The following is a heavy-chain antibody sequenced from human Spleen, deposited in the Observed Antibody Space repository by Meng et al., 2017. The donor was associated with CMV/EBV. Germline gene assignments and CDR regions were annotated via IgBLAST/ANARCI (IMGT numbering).Heavy chain of an antibody. CDR3: ATEKGFQLLSNRVRYNWLDP. CDR1: GYIFTSYG. J-gene: IGHJ5*02. Sequence: ASVKVSCKTSGYIFTSYGFSWVRQAPGQGLEWMGWISAYNGNTNYAQKLQDRVTMTTDTSTSTAYMELSRLSFDDTAVYYCATEKGFQLLSNRVRYNWLDPWGQGALVTVSS. V-gene: IGHV1-18*01. D-gene: IGHD2-2*01. CDR2: ISAYNGNT.